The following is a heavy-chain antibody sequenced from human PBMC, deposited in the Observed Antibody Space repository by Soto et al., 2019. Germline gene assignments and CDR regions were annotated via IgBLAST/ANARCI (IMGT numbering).Heavy chain of an antibody. V-gene: IGHV4-39*01. CDR2: IKYSGTT. CDR1: CFAIHSINVH. Sequence: TLYLTCAVNCFAIHSINVHYLSTRQPPGKGLEWIASIKYSGTTFYNPSLKSRVTLSVDTSKNQFALKLSSVTAAETAVYYCARHGITGSYYDAFDIWGQGTMVT. J-gene: IGHJ3*02. CDR3: ARHGITGSYYDAFDI. D-gene: IGHD1-26*01.